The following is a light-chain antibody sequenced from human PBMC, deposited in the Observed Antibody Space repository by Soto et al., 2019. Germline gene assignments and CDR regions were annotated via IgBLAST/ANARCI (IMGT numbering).Light chain of an antibody. CDR2: SAD. V-gene: IGLV7-43*01. J-gene: IGLJ2*01. CDR3: LLYFGGAQI. Sequence: QTVVTQEPSLTVSPGGTVTLTCASSTGAVTNDNYPNWLQQKPGQAPRGLIYSADNRHSWTPARFSGSLLGGKAALTLSGVQPEDEGDYYCLLYFGGAQIFGGGTKVTVL. CDR1: TGAVTNDNY.